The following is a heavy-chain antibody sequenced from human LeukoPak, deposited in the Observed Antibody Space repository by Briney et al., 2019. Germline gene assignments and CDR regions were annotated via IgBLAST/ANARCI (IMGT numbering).Heavy chain of an antibody. CDR1: GFTFSSYA. Sequence: GRSLRLSCAASGFTFSSYAMHWVSQAPGKGLEWVAVISYEGSNKYYADSVKGRFTISRDNSKNTLYLQMNSLRAEDTAVYYCAGGELSAFDYWGQGALVTDSS. CDR2: ISYEGSNK. D-gene: IGHD3-16*02. CDR3: AGGELSAFDY. J-gene: IGHJ4*02. V-gene: IGHV3-30*04.